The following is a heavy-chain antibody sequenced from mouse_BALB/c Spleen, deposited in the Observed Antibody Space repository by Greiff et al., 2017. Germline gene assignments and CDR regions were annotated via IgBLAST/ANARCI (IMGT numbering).Heavy chain of an antibody. J-gene: IGHJ2*01. Sequence: EVQLQESGTVLARPGASVKMSCKASGYTFTSYWMHWVKQRPGQGLEWIGAIYPGNSDTSYNQKFKGKAKLTAVTSTSTAYMELSSLTNEDSAVYYCTRLGYGNRYYFDYWGQGTTLTVSS. D-gene: IGHD2-10*02. CDR2: IYPGNSDT. V-gene: IGHV1-5*01. CDR3: TRLGYGNRYYFDY. CDR1: GYTFTSYW.